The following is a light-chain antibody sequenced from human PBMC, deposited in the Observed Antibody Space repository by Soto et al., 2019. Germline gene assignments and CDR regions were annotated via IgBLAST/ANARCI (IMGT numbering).Light chain of an antibody. CDR1: QRLTNS. Sequence: DIQMTQSPSTLSASVGDRVIITCRASQRLTNSLVWYQQKPGKAPNLLIYKASILASGVPFRFSGSGSGTEFTLTISSMQPEDFATYYCQQHISYPRTFGQGTKVEIK. J-gene: IGKJ1*01. V-gene: IGKV1-5*03. CDR3: QQHISYPRT. CDR2: KAS.